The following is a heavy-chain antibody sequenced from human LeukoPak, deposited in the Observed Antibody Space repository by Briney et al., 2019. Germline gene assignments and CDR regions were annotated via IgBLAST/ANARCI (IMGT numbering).Heavy chain of an antibody. CDR3: ARDAGYDILTGYLEGYYYYYMDV. CDR1: GYTFTSNY. Sequence: ASVKVSFEALGYTFTSNYMHWVRHAPGQGLEWMGWINPNSGGTNYAQKFQGRVTMTRDTSISTAYMELSRLRSDDTAVYYCARDAGYDILTGYLEGYYYYYMDVWGKGTTVTISS. J-gene: IGHJ6*03. D-gene: IGHD3-9*01. CDR2: INPNSGGT. V-gene: IGHV1-2*02.